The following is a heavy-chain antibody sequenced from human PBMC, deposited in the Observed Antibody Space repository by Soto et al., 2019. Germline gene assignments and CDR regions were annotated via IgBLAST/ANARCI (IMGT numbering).Heavy chain of an antibody. CDR3: ARDRLQYSGYGPYYFDY. J-gene: IGHJ4*02. Sequence: VASVKVSCKASGYTFTSYGISWVRQAPGQGLEWMGWISAYNGNTNYAQKLQGRVTMTTDTSTSTAYMELRSLRSDDTAVYYCARDRLQYSGYGPYYFDYWGQGTLVTVSS. CDR1: GYTFTSYG. V-gene: IGHV1-18*04. CDR2: ISAYNGNT. D-gene: IGHD5-12*01.